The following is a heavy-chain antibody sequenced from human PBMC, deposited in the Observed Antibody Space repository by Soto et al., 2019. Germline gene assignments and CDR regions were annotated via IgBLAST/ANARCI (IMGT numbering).Heavy chain of an antibody. D-gene: IGHD4-17*01. Sequence: ASVKVSCKASGYTFTSHDMNCVRQATGQGLEWMGWMNTKSGKKGYAQKFKGRVNMTRNTSISTAYMEMSRLRSEETDVYYCARWDYGDYARFDYWGQGTLVTVSS. CDR1: GYTFTSHD. V-gene: IGHV1-8*01. CDR3: ARWDYGDYARFDY. CDR2: MNTKSGKK. J-gene: IGHJ4*02.